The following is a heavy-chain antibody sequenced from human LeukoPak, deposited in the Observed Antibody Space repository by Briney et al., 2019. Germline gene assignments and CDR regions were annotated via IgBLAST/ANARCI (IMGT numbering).Heavy chain of an antibody. CDR1: GSSFTSYW. CDR2: IYPGDSDT. V-gene: IGHV5-51*01. D-gene: IGHD6-19*01. CDR3: ARQSGWFRAFDI. Sequence: GGSLQISCQGSGSSFTSYWIGCGRQLPGKGLEWMGIIYPGDSDTRYSPSFPGQVTISADKSISTAYLQWSSLKPSDTAMYYCARQSGWFRAFDIWGQGTMVTVSS. J-gene: IGHJ3*02.